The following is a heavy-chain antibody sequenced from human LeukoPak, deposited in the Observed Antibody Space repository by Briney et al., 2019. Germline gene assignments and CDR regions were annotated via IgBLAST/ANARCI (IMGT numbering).Heavy chain of an antibody. Sequence: GESLKISCTGFGYTFTNYWIGWVRQMPGKGLEWMGIIYPGDSDTRYSPSFQGQVTISADKSISTAYLQWSSLKASDTAMYYCARRDTAMVTGSWFDPWGQGTLVTVSS. CDR1: GYTFTNYW. CDR2: IYPGDSDT. CDR3: ARRDTAMVTGSWFDP. J-gene: IGHJ5*02. D-gene: IGHD5-18*01. V-gene: IGHV5-51*01.